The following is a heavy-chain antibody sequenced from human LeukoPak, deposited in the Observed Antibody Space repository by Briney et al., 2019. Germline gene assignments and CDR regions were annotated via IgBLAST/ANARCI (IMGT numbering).Heavy chain of an antibody. D-gene: IGHD4-11*01. V-gene: IGHV4-30-4*01. J-gene: IGHJ2*01. CDR1: GGSISSGDYY. CDR2: IYYSGST. CDR3: ASHHDYSNYGYFDL. Sequence: SETPSLTCTVSGGSISSGDYYWSWLRQPPGKGLEWIGYIYYSGSTYYNPSLKSRVTILLDTSKSQFSLRLSSVTAADTAVYYCASHHDYSNYGYFDLWGRGTLVTDSS.